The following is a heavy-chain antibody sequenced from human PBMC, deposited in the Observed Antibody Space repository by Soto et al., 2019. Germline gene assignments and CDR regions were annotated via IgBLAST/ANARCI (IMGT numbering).Heavy chain of an antibody. CDR1: GYTLTEFF. J-gene: IGHJ4*02. D-gene: IGHD2-2*01. Sequence: GASVEVSCKVSGYTLTEFFLHWVRQAPGKGLEWMGGFDPEDGETIYAQKFQGRVTMTEDTSTDTAYMELSSLRSEDTAVYYCATDLLPYCSSTSCYFYWGQGTLVTVSS. CDR2: FDPEDGET. V-gene: IGHV1-24*01. CDR3: ATDLLPYCSSTSCYFY.